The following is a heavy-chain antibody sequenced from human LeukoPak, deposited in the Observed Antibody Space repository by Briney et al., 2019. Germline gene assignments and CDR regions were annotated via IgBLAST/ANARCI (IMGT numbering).Heavy chain of an antibody. CDR2: ISSSGSTI. CDR3: ARGGSGYSYGKIDS. J-gene: IGHJ4*02. Sequence: PGGSLRLSCAASGFTFSSYEMNWVRQAPGKGLEWVSYISSSGSTIYYADSVKGRFTISRDNAKNSLYLQMNSLRAEDTGVYYCARGGSGYSYGKIDSWGQGILVTVSS. CDR1: GFTFSSYE. D-gene: IGHD5-18*01. V-gene: IGHV3-48*03.